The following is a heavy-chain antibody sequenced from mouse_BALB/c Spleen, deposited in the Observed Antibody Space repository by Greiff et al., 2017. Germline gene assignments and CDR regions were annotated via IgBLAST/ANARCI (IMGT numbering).Heavy chain of an antibody. V-gene: IGHV1-67*01. Sequence: QVQLQQSGPELVRPGVSVKISCKGSSYTFTDYAMHWVKQSHAKSLEWIGVISTYYGNTNYNQKFKGKATMTVDKSSSTAYMELARLTSEDSAVYYCARYGGGAMDYWGQGTSVTVSS. CDR1: SYTFTDYA. CDR2: ISTYYGNT. D-gene: IGHD2-14*01. J-gene: IGHJ4*01. CDR3: ARYGGGAMDY.